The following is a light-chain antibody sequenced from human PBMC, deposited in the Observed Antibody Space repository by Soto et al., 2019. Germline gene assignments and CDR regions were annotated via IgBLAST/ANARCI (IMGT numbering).Light chain of an antibody. V-gene: IGKV3-15*01. CDR2: GAS. CDR3: QQYNNWIT. J-gene: IGKJ5*01. Sequence: EIVMTQSPVTLSLSPGEKATLSCRASQHIRTDLAWYQQKPGQAPRLLIYGASTRATGIPARFSGSGSGTEFTLTISSLQSEDFAVYYCQQYNNWITFGQGTRLEIK. CDR1: QHIRTD.